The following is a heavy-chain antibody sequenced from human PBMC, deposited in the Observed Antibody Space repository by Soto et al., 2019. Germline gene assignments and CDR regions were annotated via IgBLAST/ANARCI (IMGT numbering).Heavy chain of an antibody. J-gene: IGHJ4*02. CDR2: IYYSGST. CDR1: GGSISSSSYY. D-gene: IGHD3-22*01. V-gene: IGHV4-39*01. CDR3: ARHVAGGDYYDSSGYLTGRIDY. Sequence: KPSETLSLTCTVSGGSISSSSYYWGWIRQPPGKGLEWIGSIYYSGSTYYNPSLKSRVTISVDTSKNQFSLKLSSVTAADTAVYYCARHVAGGDYYDSSGYLTGRIDYWGQGTLVTVSS.